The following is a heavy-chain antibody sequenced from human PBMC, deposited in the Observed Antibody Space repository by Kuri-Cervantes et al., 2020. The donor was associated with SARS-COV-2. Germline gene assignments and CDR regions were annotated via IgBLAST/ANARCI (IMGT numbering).Heavy chain of an antibody. V-gene: IGHV4-59*01. Sequence: SETLSLTCTVSGGSISSYYWSWIRQPPGKGLEWIGYIYYSGSTNYNPSLKSRVTISVDTSKNQFSLKLSSVTAADTAVYYCARYRWLRGPLDYWGQGTLVTVSS. CDR2: IYYSGST. J-gene: IGHJ4*02. CDR3: ARYRWLRGPLDY. CDR1: GGSISSYY. D-gene: IGHD5-12*01.